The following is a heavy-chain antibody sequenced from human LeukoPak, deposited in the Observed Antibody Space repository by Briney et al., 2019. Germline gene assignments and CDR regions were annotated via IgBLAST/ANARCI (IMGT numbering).Heavy chain of an antibody. J-gene: IGHJ5*02. CDR2: INPNSGGT. CDR3: ARQGFVAAAGTIWFDP. CDR1: GYTFTGYY. D-gene: IGHD6-13*01. V-gene: IGHV1-2*02. Sequence: ASVKVSCKASGYTFTGYYMHWVRHAPGQGLEWMGWINPNSGGTNYAQKFQGRVTMTRDTSISTAYMELSRLRSDDTAVYYCARQGFVAAAGTIWFDPWGQGTLVTVSS.